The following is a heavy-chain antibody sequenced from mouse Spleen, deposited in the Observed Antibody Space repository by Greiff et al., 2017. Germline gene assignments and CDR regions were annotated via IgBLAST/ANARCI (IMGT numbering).Heavy chain of an antibody. CDR2: IYPGNGDT. D-gene: IGHD2-12*01. V-gene: IGHV14-4*02. CDR3: NASPAYYSDSAAMDY. J-gene: IGHJ4*01. CDR1: GFNIKDYY. Sequence: EVQLQQSGAELVKPGASVKLSCKASGFNIKDYYMHWVKQRTEQGLEWIGWIYPGNGDTEYARKFQGKATMTADTSSNTAYLQLSSLTSEDTAVYYCNASPAYYSDSAAMDYWGQGTSVTVSS.